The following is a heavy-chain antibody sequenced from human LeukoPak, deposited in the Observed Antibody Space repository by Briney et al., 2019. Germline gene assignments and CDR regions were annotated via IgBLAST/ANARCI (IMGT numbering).Heavy chain of an antibody. J-gene: IGHJ4*02. CDR1: GFTFSSYA. CDR3: AKDQQRYCSGGSCLNSFDY. Sequence: AGGSLRLSCAASGFTFSSYAMSWVRQAPGKGLEWVSAISGSCSSTYYADSVKGRFTISRDNSKNTLYLQMNSLRAEDTAVYYCAKDQQRYCSGGSCLNSFDYWGQGTLVTVSS. CDR2: ISGSCSST. D-gene: IGHD2-15*01. V-gene: IGHV3-23*01.